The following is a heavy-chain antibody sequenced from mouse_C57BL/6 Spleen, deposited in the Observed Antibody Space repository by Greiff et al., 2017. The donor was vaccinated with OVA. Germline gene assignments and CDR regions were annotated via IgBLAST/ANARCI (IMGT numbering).Heavy chain of an antibody. CDR3: AIVYYGSHYDAMDY. J-gene: IGHJ4*01. V-gene: IGHV1-81*01. CDR1: GYTFTSYG. D-gene: IGHD1-1*01. Sequence: QVQLQQSGAELARPGASVKLSCKASGYTFTSYGISWVKQRTGQGLEWIGEIYPRSGNTYYNEKLKGKATLTADKSSSTAYMERRSLTSEDSAVYFCAIVYYGSHYDAMDYWGQGTSVTVSS. CDR2: IYPRSGNT.